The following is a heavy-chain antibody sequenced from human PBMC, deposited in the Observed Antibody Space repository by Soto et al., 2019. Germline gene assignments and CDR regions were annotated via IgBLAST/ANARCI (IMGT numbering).Heavy chain of an antibody. D-gene: IGHD6-19*01. CDR2: ISSSSYI. CDR1: GFTFSSYS. V-gene: IGHV3-21*01. Sequence: PGGSLRLSCAASGFTFSSYSMNWVRQAPGKGLEWVSSISSSSYIYYADSVKGRFTISRDNAKNSLYLQMNSLRAEDTAVYYCARDFSSGWYRWYFDYWGQGTLVTVSS. J-gene: IGHJ4*02. CDR3: ARDFSSGWYRWYFDY.